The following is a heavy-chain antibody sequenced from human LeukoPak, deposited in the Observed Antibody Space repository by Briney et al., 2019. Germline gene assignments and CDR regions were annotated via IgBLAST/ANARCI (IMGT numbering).Heavy chain of an antibody. J-gene: IGHJ4*02. D-gene: IGHD5-18*01. Sequence: GGSLRLSCAASGFTLSGYWMQWVRQAPGKGLVWVSRINSAGTITTYAGSVKGRFTVSRDNAKNTLYLQMNSLRAEDMGVYFCARDGEVDKAMEEPVDYWGQGTLVTVSA. V-gene: IGHV3-74*01. CDR2: INSAGTIT. CDR1: GFTLSGYW. CDR3: ARDGEVDKAMEEPVDY.